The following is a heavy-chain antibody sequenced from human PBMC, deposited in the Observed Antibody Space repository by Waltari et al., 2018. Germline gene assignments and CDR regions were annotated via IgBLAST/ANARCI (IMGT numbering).Heavy chain of an antibody. Sequence: QVQLVQSGAEVKKPGASVKVSCKASGYTFTSYAMHWVRQAPGQRLEWMGWINAGNGNTKYSQKFQGRGTITRDTSASTAYMELSSLRSEDTAVYYCARRGAAAGTCFDYWGQGTLVTVSS. V-gene: IGHV1-3*01. CDR2: INAGNGNT. CDR3: ARRGAAAGTCFDY. D-gene: IGHD6-13*01. J-gene: IGHJ4*02. CDR1: GYTFTSYA.